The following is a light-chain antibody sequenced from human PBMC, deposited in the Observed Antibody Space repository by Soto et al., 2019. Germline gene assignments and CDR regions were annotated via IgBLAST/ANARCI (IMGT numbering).Light chain of an antibody. V-gene: IGKV3-20*01. CDR3: QHYSPSPIT. CDR2: GVS. Sequence: EIVFTQSPGTLSLNPGQRATLSCRASQRLSASDIAWYQQKPGQAPKFLIYGVSSRATGIPDRFSGSGSGTDFTLTISRLEPEDFALYYCQHYSPSPITFGQGSRLEVK. CDR1: QRLSASD. J-gene: IGKJ5*01.